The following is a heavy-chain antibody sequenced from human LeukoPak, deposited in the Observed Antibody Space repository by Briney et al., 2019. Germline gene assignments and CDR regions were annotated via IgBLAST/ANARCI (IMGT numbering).Heavy chain of an antibody. CDR3: ARSSYVWGSYRYTGFDY. CDR2: ISSSSSYI. D-gene: IGHD3-16*02. Sequence: GGSLRLSCAASGFTFSSYSMNWVRQAPGKGLEWVSSISSSSSYIYYADSVKGRFTISRDNAKNSLYLQMNSLRDEDTAVYYCARSSYVWGSYRYTGFDYWGQGTLVTVSS. J-gene: IGHJ4*02. CDR1: GFTFSSYS. V-gene: IGHV3-21*01.